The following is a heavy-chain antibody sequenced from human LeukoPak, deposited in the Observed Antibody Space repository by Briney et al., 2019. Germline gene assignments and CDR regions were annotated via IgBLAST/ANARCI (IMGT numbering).Heavy chain of an antibody. V-gene: IGHV3-74*01. J-gene: IGHJ1*01. CDR2: IKSDGST. CDR1: GFTFSSYR. Sequence: GGSLRLSCAASGFTFSSYRMHWVRQAPGKGLVWVSRIKSDGSTRYADSVKGRFTISRDNAKNTISLQMNSLRAEDTGVYYCARAPSEIGGYYPEYFRHWGQGTLVTVSP. D-gene: IGHD3-22*01. CDR3: ARAPSEIGGYYPEYFRH.